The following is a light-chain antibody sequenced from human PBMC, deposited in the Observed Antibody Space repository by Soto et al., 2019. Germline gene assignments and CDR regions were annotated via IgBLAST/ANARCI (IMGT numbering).Light chain of an antibody. J-gene: IGKJ1*01. CDR3: QQYDKWPWT. Sequence: DIQMTQSPPSLSASVGDRVTITCRASRSISSYLNWYQQKPGKAPKLLIYAASSLQSGVPSRFSGSGSGTDFTLTISSLQSEDFALYYCQQYDKWPWTFGQGTKVDI. CDR2: AAS. CDR1: RSISSY. V-gene: IGKV1-39*01.